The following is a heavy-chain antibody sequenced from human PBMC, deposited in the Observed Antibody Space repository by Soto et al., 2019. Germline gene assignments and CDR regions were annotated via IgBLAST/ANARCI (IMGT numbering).Heavy chain of an antibody. CDR3: ARHVVTIFWYYYVMDV. CDR1: GGSISSSSYY. CDR2: IYYSGST. Sequence: SETLSLTCTVSGGSISSSSYYWGWIRQPPGKGLEWIGSIYYSGSTYYNPSLKSRVTISVDTSKNQFSLKLSSVTAADTAVYYCARHVVTIFWYYYVMDVWGQGTTVTVSS. J-gene: IGHJ6*02. V-gene: IGHV4-39*01. D-gene: IGHD3-9*01.